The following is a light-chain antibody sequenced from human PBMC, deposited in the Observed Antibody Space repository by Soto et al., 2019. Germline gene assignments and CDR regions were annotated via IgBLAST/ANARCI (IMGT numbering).Light chain of an antibody. V-gene: IGLV2-14*03. CDR2: DVT. CDR3: ISRHI. J-gene: IGLJ2*01. Sequence: QSALTQPASVSGSPGQSITISCTGSSSDVGGFNYVSWYQQHPGKAPKLIIYDVTNRPSGVSNRFSGSKSDNAASLTISGLQAEYEAYYYCISRHIFGGGTQLTVL. CDR1: SSDVGGFNY.